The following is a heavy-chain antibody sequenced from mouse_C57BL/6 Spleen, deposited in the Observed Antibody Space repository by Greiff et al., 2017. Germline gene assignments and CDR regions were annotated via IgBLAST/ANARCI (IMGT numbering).Heavy chain of an antibody. CDR1: GYAFSSSW. V-gene: IGHV1-82*01. Sequence: QVQLQQSGPELVKPGASVKISCKASGYAFSSSWMNWVKQRPGKGLEWIGRIYPGDGATNYNGKFKGKATLTADKSSSTAYMQLSSLTSEDSAVYFCAREDYYGNYFDYWGQGTTLTVSS. CDR3: AREDYYGNYFDY. J-gene: IGHJ2*01. CDR2: IYPGDGAT. D-gene: IGHD2-1*01.